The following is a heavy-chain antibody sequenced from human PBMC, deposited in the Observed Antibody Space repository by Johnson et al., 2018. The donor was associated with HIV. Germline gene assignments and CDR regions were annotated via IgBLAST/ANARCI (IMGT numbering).Heavy chain of an antibody. CDR3: VRDLYCVDGLCRTDAFDV. CDR1: GFSLSPYA. Sequence: VQLVESGGALVQPGGSLRLSCAASGFSLSPYAMTWVRHGLGTGLEWVSTLSGAGGTTTYADSGKGRFIISRDILKNSLYLDMSSLRAEDTALYFCVRDLYCVDGLCRTDAFDVWGQGTLV. V-gene: IGHV3-23*04. D-gene: IGHD2-8*01. J-gene: IGHJ3*01. CDR2: LSGAGGTT.